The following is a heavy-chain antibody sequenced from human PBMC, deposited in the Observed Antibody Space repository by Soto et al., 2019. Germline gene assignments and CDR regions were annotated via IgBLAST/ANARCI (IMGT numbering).Heavy chain of an antibody. Sequence: ASVKVSCKASGYTFTGYGISWVRQAPGQGLEWMGWISAYNGNTNYAQKLQGRVTMTTDTSTSTAYMELRSLRSDDTAVYYCARPYYYGSGSYSPRYYYYGMDVWGQGTTVTVSS. CDR1: GYTFTGYG. V-gene: IGHV1-18*01. D-gene: IGHD3-10*01. J-gene: IGHJ6*02. CDR3: ARPYYYGSGSYSPRYYYYGMDV. CDR2: ISAYNGNT.